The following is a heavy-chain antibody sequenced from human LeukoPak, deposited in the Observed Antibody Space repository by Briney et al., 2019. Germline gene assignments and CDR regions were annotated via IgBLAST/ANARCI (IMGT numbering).Heavy chain of an antibody. D-gene: IGHD1-26*01. V-gene: IGHV3-48*04. CDR1: GFTFSSFS. Sequence: GGSLRLSCAASGFTFSSFSMNWVRQAPGKGREWVSYISSGSTVIYYGDSVKGRFTISRDNAKNSLFLQVNSLRAEDTAVYYCVRVRSGGYFAFDIWGQGTMVTVSS. J-gene: IGHJ3*02. CDR2: ISSGSTVI. CDR3: VRVRSGGYFAFDI.